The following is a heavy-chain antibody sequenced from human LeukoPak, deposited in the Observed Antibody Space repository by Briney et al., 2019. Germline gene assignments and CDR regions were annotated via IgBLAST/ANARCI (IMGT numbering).Heavy chain of an antibody. CDR2: IYTSGST. Sequence: SETLSLTCTVSGGSISSGSYYWSWIRQPAGKGLEWMGRIYTSGSTNYNPSLKSRVTISVDTSKNQFSLKLSSVTAADTAVYYCARDHYYDSSGYYVGLGFDYWGQGTLVTVSS. V-gene: IGHV4-61*02. CDR3: ARDHYYDSSGYYVGLGFDY. D-gene: IGHD3-22*01. J-gene: IGHJ4*02. CDR1: GGSISSGSYY.